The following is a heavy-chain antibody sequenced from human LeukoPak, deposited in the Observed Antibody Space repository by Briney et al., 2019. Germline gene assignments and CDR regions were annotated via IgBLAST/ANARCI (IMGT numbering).Heavy chain of an antibody. CDR3: ARIRWAGGTWAFDY. J-gene: IGHJ4*02. CDR1: GFTFSSYW. CDR2: IKQDGGEK. V-gene: IGHV3-7*01. D-gene: IGHD1-26*01. Sequence: GGSLRLSCAASGFTFSSYWMGWVRQAPGKGLEWVANIKQDGGEKYYVDPVKGRFTISRDNAKNSLDLQMNSLRAEDTALYYCARIRWAGGTWAFDYWGQGTLVTVSS.